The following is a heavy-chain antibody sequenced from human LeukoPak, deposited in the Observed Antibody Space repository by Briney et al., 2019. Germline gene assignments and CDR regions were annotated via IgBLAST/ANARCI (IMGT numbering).Heavy chain of an antibody. CDR3: ARVSRGYSYGPIDY. J-gene: IGHJ4*02. V-gene: IGHV4-38-2*01. Sequence: SETLSLTCAVSGYSISSGYYWGWIRQPPGKGLEWIGSIYHSGSTNYNPSLKSRVTISVDTSKNQFSLNLNSVTAADTAVYYCARVSRGYSYGPIDYWGQGILVTVSS. D-gene: IGHD5-18*01. CDR2: IYHSGST. CDR1: GYSISSGYY.